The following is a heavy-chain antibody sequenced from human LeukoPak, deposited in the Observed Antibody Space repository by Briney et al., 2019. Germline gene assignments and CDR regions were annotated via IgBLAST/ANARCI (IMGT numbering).Heavy chain of an antibody. J-gene: IGHJ5*02. CDR3: AKGPFYDILTGYWFDP. V-gene: IGHV3-23*01. D-gene: IGHD3-9*01. CDR2: ISGSGGST. Sequence: PGGSLRLSCAASGFTFSSYAMSWVRQAPGKGLEWVSAISGSGGSTYYVDSVKGQFTISRDNSKNTLYLQMNSLRAEDTAVYYCAKGPFYDILTGYWFDPWGQGTLVTVSS. CDR1: GFTFSSYA.